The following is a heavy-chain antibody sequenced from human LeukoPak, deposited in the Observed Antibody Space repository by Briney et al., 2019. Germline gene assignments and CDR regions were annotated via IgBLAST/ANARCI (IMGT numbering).Heavy chain of an antibody. J-gene: IGHJ4*02. CDR3: ARDRSGDNMIYDY. Sequence: GGSLRLSCAASGFTFNSYTMNWVRQAPGRWLAWVSSISSSSSRSSYIYYADSVKGRFTISRDNAKNSLYLQMNSLRAEDTAVYYCARDRSGDNMIYDYWGQGTLVTVSS. CDR1: GFTFNSYT. CDR2: ISSSSSRSSYI. D-gene: IGHD3/OR15-3a*01. V-gene: IGHV3-21*01.